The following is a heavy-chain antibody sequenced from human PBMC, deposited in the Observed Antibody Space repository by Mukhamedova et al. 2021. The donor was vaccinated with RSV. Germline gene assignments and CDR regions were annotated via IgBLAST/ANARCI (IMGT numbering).Heavy chain of an antibody. J-gene: IGHJ4*02. D-gene: IGHD5-18*01. CDR3: ARGYSYGSLDN. CDR1: IFSHYA. CDR2: FTAGNGET. V-gene: IGHV1-3*01. Sequence: IFSHYAVHWVRQAPGQRPEWMGWFTAGNGETGYSQRFQDRVTLTGDTSATIAYMELSSLRSEDTAVYYCARGYSYGSLDNWGPGT.